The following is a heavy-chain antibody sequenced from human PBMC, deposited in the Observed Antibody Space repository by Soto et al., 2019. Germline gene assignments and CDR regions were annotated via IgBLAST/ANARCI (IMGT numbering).Heavy chain of an antibody. CDR2: IYYSGST. CDR1: GGSISSGGYY. CDR3: ARSGFP. V-gene: IGHV4-31*03. Sequence: QVQLQESGPGLVKPSQPLSLTCSVSGGSISSGGYYWNWIRQHPRKGLEWTGYIYYSGSTYYNPSPKSRFTLSVDSSKNQVSLKLSSVTAADTAVFSCARSGFPWGQGTLVTVSS. J-gene: IGHJ5*02. D-gene: IGHD1-26*01.